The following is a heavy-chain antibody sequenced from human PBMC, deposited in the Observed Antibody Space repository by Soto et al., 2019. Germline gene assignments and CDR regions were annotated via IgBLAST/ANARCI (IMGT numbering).Heavy chain of an antibody. CDR1: GYTFTSYY. CDR3: ARDRVQWLLRYYYYYGMDV. CDR2: INPSGGST. D-gene: IGHD3-22*01. V-gene: IGHV1-46*01. Sequence: ASVKVSCKASGYTFTSYYMHWVRQAPGQGLEWMGIINPSGGSTSYARKFQGRVTMTRDTSTSTVYMELSSLRSEDTAVYYCARDRVQWLLRYYYYYGMDVWGQGTTVTVSS. J-gene: IGHJ6*02.